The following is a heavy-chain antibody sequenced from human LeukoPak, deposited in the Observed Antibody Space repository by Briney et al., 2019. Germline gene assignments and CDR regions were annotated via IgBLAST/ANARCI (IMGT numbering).Heavy chain of an antibody. V-gene: IGHV1-2*02. J-gene: IGHJ6*02. CDR3: ARGEVANFYYYYGMDV. Sequence: GASVKVSCKASGYTFTGYYMHWVRQAPGQGLEWMGWINPNSGGTNYAQKFQGRVTMTRDTSISTAYMELSRLRSDDTAVYYCARGEVANFYYYYGMDVWGQGTTVTVSS. CDR2: INPNSGGT. CDR1: GYTFTGYY. D-gene: IGHD1-26*01.